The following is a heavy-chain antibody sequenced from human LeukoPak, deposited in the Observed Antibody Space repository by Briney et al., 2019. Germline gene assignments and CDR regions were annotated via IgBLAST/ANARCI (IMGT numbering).Heavy chain of an antibody. Sequence: SETLSLTCTVSGGSIRSYYWSWIRQPPGKGLEWIGYIYYSGSTNYNPSLKSRVTISVDTSKNQFSLKLSSVTAADTAVYYCARDGRDHYDFWSGPYFDYWGQGTLVTVSS. CDR1: GGSIRSYY. D-gene: IGHD3-3*01. CDR3: ARDGRDHYDFWSGPYFDY. V-gene: IGHV4-59*01. J-gene: IGHJ4*02. CDR2: IYYSGST.